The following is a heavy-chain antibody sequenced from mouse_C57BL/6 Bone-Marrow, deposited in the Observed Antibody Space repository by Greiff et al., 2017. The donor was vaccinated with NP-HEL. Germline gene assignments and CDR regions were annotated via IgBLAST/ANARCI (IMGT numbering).Heavy chain of an antibody. J-gene: IGHJ4*01. CDR2: IRNKADGYTI. V-gene: IGHV7-3*01. Sequence: EVKLVESGGGLVQPGGSLSLSCAASGFTFTDYYMSWVRQPPGKALEWVGFIRNKADGYTIEYSASVKGRFTLSRDNSQSILYLHMHALRAEDSATYYCARSIYYDYADDPFYGMDYWGQGTSVTVSS. CDR1: GFTFTDYY. CDR3: ARSIYYDYADDPFYGMDY. D-gene: IGHD2-4*01.